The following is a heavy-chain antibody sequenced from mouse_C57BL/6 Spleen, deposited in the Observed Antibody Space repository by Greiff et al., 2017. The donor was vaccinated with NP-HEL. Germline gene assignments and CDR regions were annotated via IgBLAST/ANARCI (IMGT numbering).Heavy chain of an antibody. CDR1: GYSITSGYY. J-gene: IGHJ4*01. CDR2: ISYDGSN. D-gene: IGHD1-1*01. CDR3: ARVYGSSWDYAMDY. Sequence: EVQLVESGPGLVKPSQSLSLTCSVTGYSITSGYYWNWIRQFPGNKLEWMGYISYDGSNNYNPSLKNRISITRDTSKNQFFLKLNSVTTEDTATYYVARVYGSSWDYAMDYWGQGTSVTVSS. V-gene: IGHV3-6*01.